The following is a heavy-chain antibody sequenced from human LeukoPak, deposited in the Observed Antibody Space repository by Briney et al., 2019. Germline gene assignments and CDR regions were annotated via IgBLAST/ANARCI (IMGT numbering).Heavy chain of an antibody. CDR2: IYYSGRT. D-gene: IGHD7-27*01. CDR3: ARHRADWGWAAFDI. CDR1: GFTFSSYA. J-gene: IGHJ3*02. V-gene: IGHV4-59*08. Sequence: GSLRLSCAASGFTFSSYAMNWVRQPPGKGLEWIGYIYYSGRTNYNPSLKSRVTISVDTSKNQFSLKLSSVTAADTAVYYCARHRADWGWAAFDIWGQGTMVTVSS.